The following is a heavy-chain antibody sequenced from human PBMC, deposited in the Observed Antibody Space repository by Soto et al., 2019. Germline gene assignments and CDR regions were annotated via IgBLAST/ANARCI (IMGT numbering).Heavy chain of an antibody. CDR3: ARHWPMESGWQGAFDI. V-gene: IGHV4-39*01. CDR2: IYYSGRT. J-gene: IGHJ3*02. CDR1: GGSISSSSYY. Sequence: SETLSLTCTVSGGSISSSSYYWGWIRQPPGKGLEWIGSIYYSGRTYYNPSLKSRVTISVDTSKNQFSLKVSSVTAADTAVYYCARHWPMESGWQGAFDIWGQGTMVTVSS. D-gene: IGHD6-19*01.